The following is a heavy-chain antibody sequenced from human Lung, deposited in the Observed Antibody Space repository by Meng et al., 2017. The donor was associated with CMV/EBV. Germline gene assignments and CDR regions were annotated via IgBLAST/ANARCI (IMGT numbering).Heavy chain of an antibody. Sequence: TVSGGSIRSYGYYWRWIRQPPGKGLEWIGYTSYTGATHYNPSLKTRVSFSLDTSKSQFSLRLTSVTAADTAMYYCVRVATHTSWYDPWGPGTLVTLL. CDR3: VRVATHTSWYDP. CDR1: GGSIRSYGYY. D-gene: IGHD1-1*01. V-gene: IGHV4-30-4*08. CDR2: TSYTGAT. J-gene: IGHJ5*02.